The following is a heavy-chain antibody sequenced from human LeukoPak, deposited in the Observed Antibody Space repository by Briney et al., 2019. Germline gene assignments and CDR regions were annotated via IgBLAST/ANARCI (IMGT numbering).Heavy chain of an antibody. J-gene: IGHJ6*03. CDR1: GFTFSSYW. Sequence: GGSLRLSCEASGFTFSSYWMHWVRQAPGKGLVWVSRINSDGSTTTYADSVKGRFTISRDNAKNTLYLQMNSLRAEDTALYYCAREKVTTDNYYYMDVWGKGTTVTVSS. D-gene: IGHD4-11*01. CDR2: INSDGSTT. V-gene: IGHV3-74*01. CDR3: AREKVTTDNYYYMDV.